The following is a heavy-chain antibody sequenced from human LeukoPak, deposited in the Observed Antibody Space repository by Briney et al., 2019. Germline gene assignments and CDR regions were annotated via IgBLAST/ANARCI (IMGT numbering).Heavy chain of an antibody. Sequence: PGGSLRLSCAASGFTFSTSSMHWIRQAPGKGLEWVAVISYDGSNKYYADSVQGRFTVSRDNSKNTLYLQMNSLSTEDTAVYYCVKGRYYYDSSISHLDYWGQGTLVTVSS. D-gene: IGHD3-22*01. J-gene: IGHJ4*02. V-gene: IGHV3-30-3*01. CDR2: ISYDGSNK. CDR1: GFTFSTSS. CDR3: VKGRYYYDSSISHLDY.